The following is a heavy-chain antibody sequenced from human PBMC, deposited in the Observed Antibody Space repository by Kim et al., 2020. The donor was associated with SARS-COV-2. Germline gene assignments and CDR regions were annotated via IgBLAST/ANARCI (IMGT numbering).Heavy chain of an antibody. CDR2: IYSGGST. V-gene: IGHV3-53*01. J-gene: IGHJ3*02. Sequence: GGSLRLSCAASGFTVSSNYMSWVRQAPGKGLEWVSVIYSGGSTYYADSVKGRFTISRDNSKNTLYLQMNSLRAEDTAVYYCARGPGITTYYYGSGSYYHDAFDIWGQGTMVTVSS. CDR3: ARGPGITTYYYGSGSYYHDAFDI. D-gene: IGHD3-10*01. CDR1: GFTVSSNY.